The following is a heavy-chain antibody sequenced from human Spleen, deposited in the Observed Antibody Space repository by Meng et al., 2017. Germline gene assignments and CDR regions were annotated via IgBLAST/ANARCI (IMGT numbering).Heavy chain of an antibody. Sequence: ASVKVSCKASGYTFTSYYINWVRQATGQGLEWMGWMNPNSGNTGYAQKFQGRVTMTRNTSISTAYMELSSLRSEDTAVYYCARGARVSGSYLALVEGGLFDLWGRGTLVTVSS. D-gene: IGHD3-16*02. CDR2: MNPNSGNT. V-gene: IGHV1-8*02. CDR1: GYTFTSYY. CDR3: ARGARVSGSYLALVEGGLFDL. J-gene: IGHJ2*01.